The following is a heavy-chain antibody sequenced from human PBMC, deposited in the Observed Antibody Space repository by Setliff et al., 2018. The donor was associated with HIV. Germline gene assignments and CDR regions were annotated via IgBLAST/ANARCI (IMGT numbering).Heavy chain of an antibody. V-gene: IGHV3-9*01. CDR1: GFTLDDYA. J-gene: IGHJ4*02. Sequence: GGSLRLSCAASGFTLDDYAMHWVRQAPGKGLEWVSGISWNSGSIGYADSVKGRFTISRDNAKNTVYLQMNSLTAEDSAVYYCAKGTKYCSLGSCYADHWGQGTQVTVSS. D-gene: IGHD2-15*01. CDR2: ISWNSGSI. CDR3: AKGTKYCSLGSCYADH.